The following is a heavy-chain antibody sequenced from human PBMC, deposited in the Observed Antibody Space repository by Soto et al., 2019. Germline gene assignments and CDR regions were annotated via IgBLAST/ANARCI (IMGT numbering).Heavy chain of an antibody. J-gene: IGHJ4*02. Sequence: QVQLVESGGGVVQPGRSLRLSCAASGFTFSTYGMHWVRQAPGKGLKWVAVISYDETNKYYADSVKGRFTISRDNSKNTLYLEMSSLRAEDTSIYYCAKRSGYYFDSWGQGTLVTVSS. V-gene: IGHV3-30*18. D-gene: IGHD3-3*01. CDR3: AKRSGYYFDS. CDR1: GFTFSTYG. CDR2: ISYDETNK.